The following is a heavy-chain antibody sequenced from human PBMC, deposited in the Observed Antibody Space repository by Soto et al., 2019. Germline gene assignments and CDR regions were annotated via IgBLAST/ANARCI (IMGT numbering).Heavy chain of an antibody. J-gene: IGHJ4*02. CDR1: GFTFSRFW. V-gene: IGHV3-7*03. D-gene: IGHD4-17*01. CDR2: IQQDGSEK. Sequence: LRLSCAVSGFTFSRFWMGWVRQAPGRGLEWVANIQQDGSEKYYVDSVKGRFTMSKDNVKNSLYLQMNSLGAEDTAVYYCARVRYGGYSYYFDYWGQGALVTVSS. CDR3: ARVRYGGYSYYFDY.